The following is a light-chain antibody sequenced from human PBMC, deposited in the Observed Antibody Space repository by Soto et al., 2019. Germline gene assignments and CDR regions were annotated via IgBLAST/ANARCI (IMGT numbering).Light chain of an antibody. J-gene: IGKJ4*01. CDR2: AAS. CDR3: QQSYSTPPXT. Sequence: DIQMTQSPSSLSASVGDRVTITCRASESISSYLNWYQQKPGKAPKLLIYAASSLQSGVPSRFSGSGSATDFTLTISTLQPEDFATYYCQQSYSTPPXTFXGGXKVAIK. CDR1: ESISSY. V-gene: IGKV1-39*01.